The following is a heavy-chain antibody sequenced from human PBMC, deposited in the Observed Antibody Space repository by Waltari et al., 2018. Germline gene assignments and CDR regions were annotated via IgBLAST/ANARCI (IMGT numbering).Heavy chain of an antibody. D-gene: IGHD3-22*01. CDR2: NHYSGST. J-gene: IGHJ4*02. Sequence: PPGKGLEWIGYNHYSGSTNYKPSRKSRVTIAVDTSKNQFSLKLSSLTAADTVVYYCARVLDVNYYVSSGYVFDYWGQGTLVTVFS. CDR3: ARVLDVNYYVSSGYVFDY. V-gene: IGHV4-59*01.